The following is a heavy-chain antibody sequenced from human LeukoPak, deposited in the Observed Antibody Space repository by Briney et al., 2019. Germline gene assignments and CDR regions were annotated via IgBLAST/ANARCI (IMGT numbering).Heavy chain of an antibody. D-gene: IGHD4-17*01. CDR2: ISGSGGST. Sequence: GGSLRLSCAASGFTFSSYAMSWVRQAPGKGLEWVSAISGSGGSTYYADSVKGRFTISRDNPKNTLYLQMNSLRAEDTAVYYCAIKTTVVTPGYWGQGTLVTVSS. J-gene: IGHJ4*02. CDR1: GFTFSSYA. V-gene: IGHV3-23*01. CDR3: AIKTTVVTPGY.